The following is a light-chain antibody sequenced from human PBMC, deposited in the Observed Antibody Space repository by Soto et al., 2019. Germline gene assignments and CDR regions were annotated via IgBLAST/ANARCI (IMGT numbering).Light chain of an antibody. V-gene: IGKV3-11*01. CDR2: DAS. J-gene: IGKJ1*01. Sequence: EIVLTQSPASLSLSPGETATLSCRASQSVSSYLAWYQQKPGQAPRLLIYDASNRATGIPARFSGSGSGTDFTLTISSLQSEDFAVYYCQQYNNWPPGTFGQGTKVDIK. CDR3: QQYNNWPPGT. CDR1: QSVSSY.